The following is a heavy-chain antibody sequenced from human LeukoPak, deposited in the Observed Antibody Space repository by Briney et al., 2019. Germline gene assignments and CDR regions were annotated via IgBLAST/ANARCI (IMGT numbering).Heavy chain of an antibody. CDR3: ATGPLGYCTNASCYVPYFDY. CDR1: GFTFSSYG. D-gene: IGHD2-2*01. CDR2: ISGSGGST. Sequence: GGTLRLSCAASGFTFSSYGMSWVRQAPGKGLEWVSAISGSGGSTYYADSVKGRFTISRDNSKNTLYLQMNSLRAEDTAVYYCATGPLGYCTNASCYVPYFDYWGQGTLVTVSS. V-gene: IGHV3-23*01. J-gene: IGHJ4*02.